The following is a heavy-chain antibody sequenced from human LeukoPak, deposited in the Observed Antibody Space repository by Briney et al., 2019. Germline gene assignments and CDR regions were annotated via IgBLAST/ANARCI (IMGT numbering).Heavy chain of an antibody. CDR2: IYHSGST. Sequence: PSETLSLTCTVSGYSISSGYYWGWIRQPPGKGLEWIGSIYHSGSTYYNPSLKSRVTISVDTSKNQFSLKLSSVTAADTAVYYCAGDRDSLGYCSSTSCSDYWGQGTLVTVSS. CDR3: AGDRDSLGYCSSTSCSDY. J-gene: IGHJ4*02. D-gene: IGHD2-2*01. V-gene: IGHV4-38-2*02. CDR1: GYSISSGYY.